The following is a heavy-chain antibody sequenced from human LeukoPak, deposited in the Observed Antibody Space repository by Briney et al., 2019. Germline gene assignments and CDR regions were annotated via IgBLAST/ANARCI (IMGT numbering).Heavy chain of an antibody. CDR2: IIPIFGTA. CDR1: GGTFSSYA. J-gene: IGHJ6*03. D-gene: IGHD4-17*01. CDR3: ARGTTVTTGGPPYYYYYMDV. Sequence: PGASVKVSCKAFGGTFSSYAISWVRQAPGQGLEWMGGIIPIFGTANYAQKFQGRVTITADESTGTAYMELSSLRSEDTAVYYCARGTTVTTGGPPYYYYYMDVWGKGTTVTISS. V-gene: IGHV1-69*13.